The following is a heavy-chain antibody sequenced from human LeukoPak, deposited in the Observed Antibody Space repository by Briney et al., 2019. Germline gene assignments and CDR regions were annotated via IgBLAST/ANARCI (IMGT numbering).Heavy chain of an antibody. D-gene: IGHD4-23*01. J-gene: IGHJ4*02. CDR1: GYTFTGYY. CDR2: INPNSGGT. Sequence: SSVKVSCKASGYTFTGYYMHWVRQAPGQGLEWMGWINPNSGGTNYAQKFQGRVTMTRDTSISTAYMELSRLRSDDTAVYYCARGLHRNKIGPNSDYWGQGTLVTVSS. CDR3: ARGLHRNKIGPNSDY. V-gene: IGHV1-2*02.